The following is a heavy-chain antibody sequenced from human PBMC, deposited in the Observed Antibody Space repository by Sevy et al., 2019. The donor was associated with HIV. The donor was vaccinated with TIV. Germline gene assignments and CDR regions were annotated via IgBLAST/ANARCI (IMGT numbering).Heavy chain of an antibody. J-gene: IGHJ4*02. V-gene: IGHV3-23*01. Sequence: GGSLRLSCAASGFTFSKYSMSWVRQPPGKGMEWFSTLSFGCGEINHADSVKGRFTISRDNSKNSLYLQMNNLRAEDTAVYYCARAGCTKPHDYWGQGTLVTVSS. CDR1: GFTFSKYS. CDR2: LSFGCGEI. D-gene: IGHD2-8*01. CDR3: ARAGCTKPHDY.